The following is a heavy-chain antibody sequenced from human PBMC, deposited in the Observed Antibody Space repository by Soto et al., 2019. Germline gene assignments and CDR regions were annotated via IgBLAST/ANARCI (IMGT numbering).Heavy chain of an antibody. V-gene: IGHV3-21*01. Sequence: GGSLRLSCAASGFTFSSYSMNWVRQAPGKGLEWVSSISSSSSYIYYADSVKGRFTISRDNAKNSLYLQMNSLRAEDTAVYYCARDGVVVVPAASGYYYYYMDVWGKGTTVTVSS. D-gene: IGHD2-2*01. CDR1: GFTFSSYS. J-gene: IGHJ6*03. CDR2: ISSSSSYI. CDR3: ARDGVVVVPAASGYYYYYMDV.